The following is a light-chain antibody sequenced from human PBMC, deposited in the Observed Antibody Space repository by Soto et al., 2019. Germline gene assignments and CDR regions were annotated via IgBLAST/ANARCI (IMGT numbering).Light chain of an antibody. V-gene: IGKV1-39*01. CDR3: QQYNSPPLT. Sequence: EIQMTQSPASLSGSAGDRVTIACRASQSVRGVLNWYQQKPGKAPRLVIYDRSNMQSGVPTRFSGSGSGTEFTLTISSLLYEDSASYYCQQYNSPPLTFGGGTKVEI. CDR1: QSVRGV. J-gene: IGKJ4*01. CDR2: DRS.